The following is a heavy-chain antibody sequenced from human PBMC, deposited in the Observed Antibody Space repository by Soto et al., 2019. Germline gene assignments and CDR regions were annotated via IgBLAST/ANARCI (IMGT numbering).Heavy chain of an antibody. J-gene: IGHJ6*02. CDR1: GFTFTSSA. D-gene: IGHD3-22*01. CDR2: IVVGSGNT. CDR3: AAAMIYYYYYGMDV. V-gene: IGHV1-58*01. Sequence: GASVKASCKASGFTFTSSAVQWVRQARGQRLEWIGWIVVGSGNTNYAQKFQERVTITRDMSTSTAYMELSSLRSEDTAVYYCAAAMIYYYYYGMDVWGQGTTVTVSS.